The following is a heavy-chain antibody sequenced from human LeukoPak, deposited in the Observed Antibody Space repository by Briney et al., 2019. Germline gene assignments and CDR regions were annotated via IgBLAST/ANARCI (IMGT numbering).Heavy chain of an antibody. Sequence: GGSLRPSCAASGFSFSNYWFHWVRQAPGEGLVWVSRTNEHGTIINYADSVKGRFTISRDNAKNTLYLQMNSLRAEDTAVYYCARGDADFDYWGQGTLVTVSS. V-gene: IGHV3-74*01. CDR1: GFSFSNYW. CDR2: TNEHGTII. J-gene: IGHJ4*02. CDR3: ARGDADFDY.